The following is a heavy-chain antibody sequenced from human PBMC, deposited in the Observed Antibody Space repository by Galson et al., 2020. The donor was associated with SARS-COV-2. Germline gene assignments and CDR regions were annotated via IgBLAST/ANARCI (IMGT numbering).Heavy chain of an antibody. D-gene: IGHD1-26*01. CDR3: ARDNLRRTPDNGNYYGLDV. J-gene: IGHJ6*02. CDR1: GDSISTRDDY. V-gene: IGHV4-30-4*01. Sequence: SQTLSLTCAVYGDSISTRDDYWAWIRQPPGMGLEWIGYIHYTGDTFYNPSLSSRLTLSVDTSNNRFSLQLRSVTVADTAVYFCARDNLRRTPDNGNYYGLDVWGQGTSVTVSS. CDR2: IHYTGDT.